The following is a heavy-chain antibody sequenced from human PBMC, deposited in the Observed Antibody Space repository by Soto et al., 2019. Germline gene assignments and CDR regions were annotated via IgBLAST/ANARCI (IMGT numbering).Heavy chain of an antibody. CDR3: AKLGSSSWSPHYYFDY. D-gene: IGHD2-2*01. V-gene: IGHV3-23*01. CDR1: GFTFNNYA. CDR2: ITDSGDDT. Sequence: EVQLLESGGDLVQPGGSLRLSCAASGFTFNNYAMGWVRQAPGKGLEWVSAITDSGDDTYYIDSVKGRFTISRDNSKSTLYLQMNSLRAEDTAIYYCAKLGSSSWSPHYYFDYWGQGTLVTVSS. J-gene: IGHJ4*02.